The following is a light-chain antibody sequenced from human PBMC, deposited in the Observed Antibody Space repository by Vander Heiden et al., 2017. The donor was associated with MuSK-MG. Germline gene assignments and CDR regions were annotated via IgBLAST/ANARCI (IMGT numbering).Light chain of an antibody. J-gene: IGKJ5*01. Sequence: EIVLTQSPGTLSLSPGERATLSCRASESISSSYLAWYHQKPGQAPRLLIYSASNRATGIPDRFSCSGSGTDFTLNISRLEPEDFAVYYCQQDGSSPITFGQGTRLEIK. CDR1: ESISSSY. V-gene: IGKV3-20*01. CDR2: SAS. CDR3: QQDGSSPIT.